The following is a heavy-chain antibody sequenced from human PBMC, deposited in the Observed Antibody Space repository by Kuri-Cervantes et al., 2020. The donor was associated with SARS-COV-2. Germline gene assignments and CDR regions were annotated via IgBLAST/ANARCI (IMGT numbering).Heavy chain of an antibody. J-gene: IGHJ3*02. CDR3: ARVVSRTIFGVVKPDAFDI. D-gene: IGHD3-3*01. Sequence: GSLRLSCTVSGGSISSSSYYWGWIRQPPGKGLEWIGSIYYSGSTYYNPSLKSRVTISVDTSKNQLSLKLSSVTAADTAVYYCARVVSRTIFGVVKPDAFDIWGQGTMVTVSS. CDR2: IYYSGST. V-gene: IGHV4-39*07. CDR1: GGSISSSSYY.